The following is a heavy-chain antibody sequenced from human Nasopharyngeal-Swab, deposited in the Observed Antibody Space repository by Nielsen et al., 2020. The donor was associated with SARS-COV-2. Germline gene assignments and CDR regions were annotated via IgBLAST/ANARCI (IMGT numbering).Heavy chain of an antibody. CDR3: ARAPSGYYYDFDY. Sequence: SVKVSCKASGYTFTSYAISWVRQAPGQGLEWMGGIIPIFGTANYAQKFQGRVTITADESTSTAYMELSSLRSEDTAVYYCARAPSGYYYDFDYWGQGTLVTVSS. J-gene: IGHJ4*02. CDR1: GYTFTSYA. D-gene: IGHD3-22*01. V-gene: IGHV1-69*13. CDR2: IIPIFGTA.